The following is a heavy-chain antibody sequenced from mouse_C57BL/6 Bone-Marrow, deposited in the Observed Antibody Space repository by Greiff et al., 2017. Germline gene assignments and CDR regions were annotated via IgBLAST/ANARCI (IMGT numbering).Heavy chain of an antibody. CDR1: GYAFSSYW. Sequence: VQLQQSGAELVKPGASVKISCKASGYAFSSYWMNWVKQRPGKGLEWIGMIHPNSGSTNYNEKFKSKATLTVDKSSSTAYMQLSSLTSEDSAVYYCARGKILRFFDYWGQGTTLTVSS. CDR3: ARGKILRFFDY. J-gene: IGHJ2*01. CDR2: IHPNSGST. V-gene: IGHV1-64*01.